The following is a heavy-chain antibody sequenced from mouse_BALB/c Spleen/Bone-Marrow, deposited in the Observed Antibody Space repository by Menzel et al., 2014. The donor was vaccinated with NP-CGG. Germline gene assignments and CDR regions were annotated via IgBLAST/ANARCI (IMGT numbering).Heavy chain of an antibody. Sequence: VQGVESGPGLVAPSQSLSITCTVSGFSLTSYGVHWVRQPPGKVLEWLGVIWAGGSTNYNSALMSRLSISKDNSKSQVFLKMNSLQTGDIAMYYCARGSYYEGAMDYWGQGTSVAVSS. V-gene: IGHV2-9*02. CDR2: IWAGGST. J-gene: IGHJ4*01. CDR1: GFSLTSYG. D-gene: IGHD1-1*01. CDR3: ARGSYYEGAMDY.